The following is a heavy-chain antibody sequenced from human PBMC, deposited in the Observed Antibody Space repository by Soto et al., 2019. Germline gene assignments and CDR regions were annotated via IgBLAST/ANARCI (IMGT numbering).Heavy chain of an antibody. CDR1: GASISSGGYY. J-gene: IGHJ6*02. V-gene: IGHV4-31*03. Sequence: SETLSLTCTVSGASISSGGYYWSWIRQHPGKGLEWIGYIFYTGNAYYNPSHQSRISMSVDTSKNQFSLRLSSVTAADTAVYYCARDPPMDVWGQGTTVTVSS. CDR2: IFYTGNA. CDR3: ARDPPMDV.